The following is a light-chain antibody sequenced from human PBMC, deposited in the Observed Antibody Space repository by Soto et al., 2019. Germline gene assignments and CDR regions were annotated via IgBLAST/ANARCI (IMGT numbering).Light chain of an antibody. J-gene: IGKJ5*01. CDR1: QAISSN. Sequence: DIQMTQSPSSLSPSVGDRVSITCRASQAISSNLNGFRQKPGKAPNLLIYTTSTLQSGVPSRFSGSGSGTHFTLTISNLQPEDFATYYCQQGYAIPFTFGQGTRLEIK. V-gene: IGKV1-39*01. CDR2: TTS. CDR3: QQGYAIPFT.